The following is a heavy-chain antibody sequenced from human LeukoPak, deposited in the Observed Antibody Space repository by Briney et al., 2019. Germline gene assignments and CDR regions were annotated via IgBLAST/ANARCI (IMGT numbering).Heavy chain of an antibody. J-gene: IGHJ6*02. CDR1: GFTFSNYG. CDR3: ARKRRFGNYYYYGMDV. CDR2: IWFDGNNK. V-gene: IGHV3-33*01. D-gene: IGHD3-3*01. Sequence: GGSLRLSCAASGFTFSNYGMHWVRQTPGKGLEWVAVIWFDGNNKFYADSVKGRFTISRDNSNNTLFLQMSSLRVEDTAVYHCARKRRFGNYYYYGMDVWGQGTTVTVSS.